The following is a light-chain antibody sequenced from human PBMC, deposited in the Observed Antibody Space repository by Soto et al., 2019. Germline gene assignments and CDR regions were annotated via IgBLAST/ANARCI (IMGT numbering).Light chain of an antibody. CDR2: DAS. V-gene: IGKV3-11*01. Sequence: EIVLTQSPATLSLSPGERATLSCRASQSVSSYLAWYQQKPGQAPRLLIYDASNMSTHIPARFSCSGSGTDFTLTISSLEPEDFAVYYCQQRSNWPPYTFGQGTKLEIK. CDR1: QSVSSY. J-gene: IGKJ2*01. CDR3: QQRSNWPPYT.